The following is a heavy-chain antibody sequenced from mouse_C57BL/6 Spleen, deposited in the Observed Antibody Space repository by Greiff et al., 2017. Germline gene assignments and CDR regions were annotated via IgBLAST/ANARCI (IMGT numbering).Heavy chain of an antibody. CDR1: GYTFTDYN. CDR3: AHSSGHPFAY. CDR2: INPNNGGT. V-gene: IGHV1-22*01. D-gene: IGHD3-2*02. Sequence: EVQRVESGPELVKPGASVKMSCKASGYTFTDYNMHWVKQSHGKSLEWIGYINPNNGGTSYNQKFKGKATLTVNKSSSTAYMELRSLTSEDSAVYYCAHSSGHPFAYWGQGTLVTVSA. J-gene: IGHJ3*01.